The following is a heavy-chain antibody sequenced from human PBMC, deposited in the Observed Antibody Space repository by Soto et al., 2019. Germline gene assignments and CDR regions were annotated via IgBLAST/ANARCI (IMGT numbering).Heavy chain of an antibody. CDR3: ERCIHSGSPEPRPT. Sequence: PSETLSLTCTVSGGSISSGGYYWSWIRQHPGKGLEWIGYIYYSGSTYYNPSLKSRVTISVDTSKNQFSLKLSSVTAADTAVYYCERCIHSGSPEPRPTWGQGSLVTVSP. CDR2: IYYSGST. J-gene: IGHJ4*02. V-gene: IGHV4-31*03. D-gene: IGHD1-26*01. CDR1: GGSISSGGYY.